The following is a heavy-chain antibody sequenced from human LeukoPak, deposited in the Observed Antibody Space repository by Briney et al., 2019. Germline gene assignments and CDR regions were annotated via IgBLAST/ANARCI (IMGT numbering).Heavy chain of an antibody. D-gene: IGHD3-3*01. Sequence: GGSLRLSCAASGFTFSNAWMSWVRQAPGKGLEWVGRIKNKTDGETTDYTAPVKGRFTISRDDPKNTMYLQMNSLKTEDTAVSYCTTALDDFWSGTDYWGQGTLVTVSS. V-gene: IGHV3-15*01. J-gene: IGHJ4*02. CDR1: GFTFSNAW. CDR3: TTALDDFWSGTDY. CDR2: IKNKTDGETT.